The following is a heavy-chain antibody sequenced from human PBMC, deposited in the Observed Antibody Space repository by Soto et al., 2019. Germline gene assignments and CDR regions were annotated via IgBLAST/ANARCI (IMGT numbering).Heavy chain of an antibody. V-gene: IGHV1-2*02. D-gene: IGHD6-6*01. Sequence: ASVKVSCKASGFSFTGYYIHWLRQAPGQGLEWMGWINAHSGGTEYAQKFQGRVTLTRDTSISTAYMALSSLRSDDTAIYYCAKDLTRQLAYWLDPWGQGTQVTVSS. J-gene: IGHJ5*02. CDR1: GFSFTGYY. CDR2: INAHSGGT. CDR3: AKDLTRQLAYWLDP.